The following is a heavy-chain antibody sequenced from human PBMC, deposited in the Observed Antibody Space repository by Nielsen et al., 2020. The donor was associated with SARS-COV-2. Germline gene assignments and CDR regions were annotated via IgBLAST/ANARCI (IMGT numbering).Heavy chain of an antibody. V-gene: IGHV3-9*01. CDR1: GFTFDDYA. D-gene: IGHD3-10*01. CDR2: ISWNSGSI. Sequence: GGSLRLSCAASGFTFDDYAMHWVRQAPGKGLEWVSGISWNSGSIGYADSVKGRFTISRDNAKNSLYLQMNSLRAEDTALYYCAKLGGSGSYDYYYGMDVWGQGTTVTVSS. CDR3: AKLGGSGSYDYYYGMDV. J-gene: IGHJ6*02.